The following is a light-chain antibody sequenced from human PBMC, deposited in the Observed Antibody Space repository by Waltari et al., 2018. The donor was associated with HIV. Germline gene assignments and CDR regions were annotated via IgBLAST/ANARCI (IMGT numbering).Light chain of an antibody. CDR3: AAWDDSLSGPV. V-gene: IGLV1-47*01. CDR1: SSNIGSNH. J-gene: IGLJ2*01. CDR2: RNN. Sequence: QSVLTQPPSASGTPGQRFTISCSGSSSNIGSNHVYWYQQLPGTAPKLLIYRNNHRPSGVPDRFSGSKSGTSSSLAISGLRSEDEADYYCAAWDDSLSGPVFGGGTKLTVL.